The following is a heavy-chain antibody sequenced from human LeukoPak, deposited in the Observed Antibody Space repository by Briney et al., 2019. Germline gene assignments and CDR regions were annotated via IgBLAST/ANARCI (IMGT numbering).Heavy chain of an antibody. CDR1: GFTFDDYA. V-gene: IGHV3-9*01. CDR3: AKISSVYHGMDV. J-gene: IGHJ6*02. Sequence: GGSLRLSCAASGFTFDDYAMHWVRQAPGKGLEWVSGISWNSGSIGYADSVKGRFTISRDNAKNSLYLQMNSLRAEDTALYYCAKISSVYHGMDVWGQGTTVTVSS. CDR2: ISWNSGSI.